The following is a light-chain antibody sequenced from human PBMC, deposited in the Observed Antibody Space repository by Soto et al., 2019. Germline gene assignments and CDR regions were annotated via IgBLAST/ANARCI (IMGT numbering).Light chain of an antibody. J-gene: IGKJ1*01. Sequence: EIVMTQSPVTLSVSPRERATLSCGASQSVSSNLAWYQQKPGQAPRLLIYGASTRATGIPARFSGSGSGTEFTLTISSLQSEDFAVYYCQQYNDWPGTFGQGTKVEIK. V-gene: IGKV3-15*01. CDR3: QQYNDWPGT. CDR2: GAS. CDR1: QSVSSN.